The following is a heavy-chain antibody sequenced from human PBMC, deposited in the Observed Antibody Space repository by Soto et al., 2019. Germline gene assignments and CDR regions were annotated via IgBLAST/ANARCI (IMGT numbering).Heavy chain of an antibody. D-gene: IGHD4-17*01. Sequence: SETLSLTCTVSGGSISSGDYYWSWIRQPPGRGLEWIGYIYYSGSTYYNPSLKSRVTISVDTSKNQFSLKLSSVTAADTAVYYCARVADYGDYAIDYWGQGTLVTVSS. CDR3: ARVADYGDYAIDY. CDR1: GGSISSGDYY. CDR2: IYYSGST. V-gene: IGHV4-30-4*01. J-gene: IGHJ4*02.